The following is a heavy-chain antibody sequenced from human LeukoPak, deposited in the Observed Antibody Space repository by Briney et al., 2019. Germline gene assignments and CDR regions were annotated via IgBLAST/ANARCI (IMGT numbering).Heavy chain of an antibody. CDR1: GYTFTGYY. CDR2: INPNSGGT. CDR3: ARERTLTSCYDY. V-gene: IGHV1-2*02. D-gene: IGHD2-15*01. J-gene: IGHJ4*02. Sequence: AAPVKVSFKASGYTFTGYYMHWVRQATGQGLEGMGWINPNSGGTNYAQKFQGRVTMTRDTSISTAYMELSWLGSDYTAVYYCARERTLTSCYDYWGQGTLVTVSS.